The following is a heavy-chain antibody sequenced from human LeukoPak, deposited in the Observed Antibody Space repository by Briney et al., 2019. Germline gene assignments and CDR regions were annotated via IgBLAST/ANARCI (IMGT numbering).Heavy chain of an antibody. J-gene: IGHJ6*04. D-gene: IGHD3-16*01. CDR1: GDSITSRAYY. CDR2: IYHSGST. V-gene: IGHV4-31*03. CDR3: ARDLFVGGLDV. Sequence: SETLSLTCTVSGDSITSRAYYWSWIRQHPGTGLEWIGYIYHSGSTYYNPSLMTRVTMSVDTSKNQFSLKLTSVTAADTAVYYCARDLFVGGLDVWGKGTTVTVSS.